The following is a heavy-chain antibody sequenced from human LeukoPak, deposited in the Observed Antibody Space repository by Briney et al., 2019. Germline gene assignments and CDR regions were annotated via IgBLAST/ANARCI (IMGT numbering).Heavy chain of an antibody. Sequence: GGSLRFSCAASGFTFSSYEMNWVRQAPGKGLEWVSYISSSGSTIYYADSVKGRFTISRDNAKNSLYLQMNSLRAEDTAVYYCARTITMVRGVIIKGGFDYWGQGTLVTVSS. V-gene: IGHV3-48*03. CDR2: ISSSGSTI. J-gene: IGHJ4*02. CDR1: GFTFSSYE. CDR3: ARTITMVRGVIIKGGFDY. D-gene: IGHD3-10*01.